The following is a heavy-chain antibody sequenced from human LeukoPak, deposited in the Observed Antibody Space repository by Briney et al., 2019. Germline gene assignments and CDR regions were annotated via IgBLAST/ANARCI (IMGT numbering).Heavy chain of an antibody. D-gene: IGHD6-13*01. J-gene: IGHJ4*02. CDR3: ARESSWSFDY. CDR1: GFTFSSYA. Sequence: GGSLRLSCAASGFTFSSYAMSWVRQAPGKGLEWVSVIYSDGGTYYADSVKDRFTISRDNSKNTLYLQMNSLRAEDTALYYCARESSWSFDYWGQGTLVTVSS. CDR2: IYSDGGT. V-gene: IGHV3-66*01.